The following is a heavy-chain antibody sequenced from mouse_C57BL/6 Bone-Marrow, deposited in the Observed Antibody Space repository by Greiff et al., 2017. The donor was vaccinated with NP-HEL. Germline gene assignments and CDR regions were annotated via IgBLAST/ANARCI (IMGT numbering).Heavy chain of an antibody. V-gene: IGHV1-26*01. J-gene: IGHJ2*01. CDR3: ARSDY. CDR2: INPNNGGT. Sequence: EVQLQQSGPELVKPGVSVKISCKASGYTFTDYYMNWVKQSHGQSLEWIGDINPNNGGTSYNQKFKGKATLTVDTSSSTAYMELRSLTSEDSAVYYCARSDYWGQGTTLTVSA. CDR1: GYTFTDYY.